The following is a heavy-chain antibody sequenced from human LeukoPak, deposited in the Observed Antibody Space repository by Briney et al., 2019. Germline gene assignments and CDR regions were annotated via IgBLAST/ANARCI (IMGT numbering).Heavy chain of an antibody. CDR1: GGTFSSYA. J-gene: IGHJ5*02. CDR3: ARTSYGSGSFENWFGP. D-gene: IGHD3-10*01. V-gene: IGHV1-69*01. Sequence: GSSVKVSCKASGGTFSSYAISWVRQAPGQGLEWMGGIIPIFGTANYAQKFQGRVTITADESTSTAYMELSSLRSEDTAVYYCARTSYGSGSFENWFGPWGQGTLVTVSS. CDR2: IIPIFGTA.